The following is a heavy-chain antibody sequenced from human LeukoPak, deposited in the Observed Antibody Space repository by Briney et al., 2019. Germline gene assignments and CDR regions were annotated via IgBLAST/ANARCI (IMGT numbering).Heavy chain of an antibody. V-gene: IGHV4-30-2*01. CDR3: AKGYYYGSGTYADPFDF. J-gene: IGHJ4*02. CDR2: IYHSGST. Sequence: SETLPLTCAVSGGSISSGGYSWSWIRQPPGKGLEWIGYIYHSGSTYYNPSLKSRVTISVDRSKNQFSLKLSSVTAADTAVYYCAKGYYYGSGTYADPFDFWGQGALVTVSS. D-gene: IGHD3-10*01. CDR1: GGSISSGGYS.